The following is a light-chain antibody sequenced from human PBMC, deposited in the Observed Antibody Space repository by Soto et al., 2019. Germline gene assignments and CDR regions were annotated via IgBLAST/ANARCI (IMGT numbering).Light chain of an antibody. CDR2: DAS. Sequence: EIVLTQSPGTLSLSPGERATLSCRASQSVSSSYLAWYQQRPGQAPRLLIHDASKRAAGIPARFSGSGSGTDFTLTISSLEPEDFAVYFCQRETFGQGTKVDIK. CDR1: QSVSSSY. V-gene: IGKV3-11*01. J-gene: IGKJ1*01. CDR3: QRET.